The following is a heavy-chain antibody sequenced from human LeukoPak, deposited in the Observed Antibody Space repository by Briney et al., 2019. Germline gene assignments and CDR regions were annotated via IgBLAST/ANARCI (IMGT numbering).Heavy chain of an antibody. J-gene: IGHJ4*02. CDR3: ARLYYYDSSGYSDY. CDR1: GYSISSGYY. V-gene: IGHV4-61*02. D-gene: IGHD3-22*01. CDR2: IYTSGST. Sequence: PSETLSLTCTVSGYSISSGYYWGWIRQPAGKGLEWIGRIYTSGSTNYNPSLKSRVTISVDTSKNQFSLKLSSVTAADTAVYYCARLYYYDSSGYSDYWGQGTLVTVSS.